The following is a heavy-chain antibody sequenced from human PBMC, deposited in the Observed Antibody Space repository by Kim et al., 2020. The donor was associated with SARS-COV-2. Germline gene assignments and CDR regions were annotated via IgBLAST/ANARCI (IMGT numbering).Heavy chain of an antibody. J-gene: IGHJ4*02. CDR2: INTDTGNP. Sequence: ASVKVSCKASGYTFTNNAISWVRQAPGQGLEWMGWINTDTGNPTYAQEFTRRVVFSVDTSVTTAYLQISSLEAEDTALYYCARVIWGTYRYTDSWGQGTL. CDR3: ARVIWGTYRYTDS. D-gene: IGHD3-16*02. V-gene: IGHV7-4-1*02. CDR1: GYTFTNNA.